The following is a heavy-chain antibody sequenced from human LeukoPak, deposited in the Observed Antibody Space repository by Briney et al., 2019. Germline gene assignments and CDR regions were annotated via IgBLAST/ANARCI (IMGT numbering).Heavy chain of an antibody. CDR2: IGTAGDT. Sequence: GGSLRLSCAASGFTFSSYDMHWVRQATGKGLEWVSAIGTAGDTYYPGSVKGRFTISRENAKNSLYLQMNSLRAGDTAVYYCARAAPHWYFDLWGRGTLATVSS. CDR1: GFTFSSYD. J-gene: IGHJ2*01. CDR3: ARAAPHWYFDL. V-gene: IGHV3-13*01.